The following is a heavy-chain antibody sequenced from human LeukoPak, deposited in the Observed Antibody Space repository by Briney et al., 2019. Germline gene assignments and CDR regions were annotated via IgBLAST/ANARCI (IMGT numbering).Heavy chain of an antibody. CDR3: ARIAPDSEYCSGGSCYGVDY. D-gene: IGHD2-15*01. Sequence: SETLSLTCAVYGGSFSGYYWSWIRQPPGKGLEWIGEINHSGSTNYNPSLKSRVTISVDTSKNQFSLKLSSATAADTAVYYCARIAPDSEYCSGGSCYGVDYWGQGTLVTVSS. V-gene: IGHV4-34*01. J-gene: IGHJ4*02. CDR1: GGSFSGYY. CDR2: INHSGST.